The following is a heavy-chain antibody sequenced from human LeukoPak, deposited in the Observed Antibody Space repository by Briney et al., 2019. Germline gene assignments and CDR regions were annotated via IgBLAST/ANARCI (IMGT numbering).Heavy chain of an antibody. CDR1: GGSISSSSYY. CDR3: ARASTWYVGFDY. D-gene: IGHD6-13*01. J-gene: IGHJ4*02. V-gene: IGHV4-39*07. CDR2: IYYSGSI. Sequence: SETLSLTCTVPGGSISSSSYYWGWIRQPPGKGLEWIGSIYYSGSIYYNPSLKSRVTISVDTSKDQFSLKLSSVTAADSAVYYCARASTWYVGFDYWGQGTLVTVSS.